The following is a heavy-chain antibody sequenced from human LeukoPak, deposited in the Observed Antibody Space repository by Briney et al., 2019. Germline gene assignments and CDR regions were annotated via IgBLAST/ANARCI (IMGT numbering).Heavy chain of an antibody. CDR2: IYYSGST. D-gene: IGHD2-2*01. J-gene: IGHJ4*02. V-gene: IGHV4-39*01. CDR1: GGSISSSSYY. Sequence: PSETLSLTCTVSGGSISSSSYYWCWIRQHPGKGLEWIGSIYYSGSTYYNPSLKSRVTISVDTSKNQFSLKLSSVTAADTAVYCCARTSPTYAADNWGQGTLVTVSS. CDR3: ARTSPTYAADN.